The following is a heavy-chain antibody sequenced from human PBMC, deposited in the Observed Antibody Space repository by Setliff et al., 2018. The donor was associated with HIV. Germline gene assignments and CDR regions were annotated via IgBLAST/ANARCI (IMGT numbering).Heavy chain of an antibody. CDR2: IYDGGAT. J-gene: IGHJ4*02. Sequence: PGGSLRLSCAASGFTVSNNYMSWVRQAPGKGLEWVSVIYDGGATYYGDSVKGRFTISRDNSKNTLHLQMNSLRPEDTAVYYCVRVYDAVVLAGRLWGQGTLVTVSS. CDR1: GFTVSNNY. D-gene: IGHD2-2*01. V-gene: IGHV3-66*02. CDR3: VRVYDAVVLAGRL.